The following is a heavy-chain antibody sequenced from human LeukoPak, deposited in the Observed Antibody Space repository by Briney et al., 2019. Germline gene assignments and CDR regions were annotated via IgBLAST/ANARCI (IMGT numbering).Heavy chain of an antibody. V-gene: IGHV3-23*01. CDR2: FSGSGDST. D-gene: IGHD6-19*01. J-gene: IGHJ4*02. Sequence: GGSLRLSCAASGFTFSSYAMSWVRQAPGKGLEWVSGFSGSGDSTKCADSVKGRFTISRDTSKNTLYLQMNSLRADDTAVYYCAKDALVSVAGLFDYWGQGTLVTVSS. CDR3: AKDALVSVAGLFDY. CDR1: GFTFSSYA.